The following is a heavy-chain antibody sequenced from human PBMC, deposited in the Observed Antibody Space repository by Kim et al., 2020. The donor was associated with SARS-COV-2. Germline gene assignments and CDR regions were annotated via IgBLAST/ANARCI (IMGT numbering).Heavy chain of an antibody. V-gene: IGHV3-66*01. CDR2: IYSGGST. CDR3: ARDRIQFGELLAFDL. D-gene: IGHD3-10*01. CDR1: GFTVSSNY. J-gene: IGHJ2*01. Sequence: GGSLRLSCAASGFTVSSNYMSWVRQAPGKGLEWVSVIYSGGSTYYADSVKGRFIISRDNSKNTLYLQMNSLRAEDTAVYYCARDRIQFGELLAFDLWGRGTLVTVSS.